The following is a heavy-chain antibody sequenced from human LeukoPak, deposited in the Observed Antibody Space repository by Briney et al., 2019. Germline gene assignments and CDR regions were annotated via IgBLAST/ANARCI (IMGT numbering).Heavy chain of an antibody. J-gene: IGHJ5*02. Sequence: ASVKVSCKASGYTFGIYGISWVRQAPGQGLEWMAWISPYDGDTNYAQKFEGRVTMTTETSTNTAYMELRSLRSDDTAIYYCARDYCTRGGDCYKEDLFDPWGQGTPVTVSA. D-gene: IGHD2-21*02. V-gene: IGHV1-18*01. CDR2: ISPYDGDT. CDR3: ARDYCTRGGDCYKEDLFDP. CDR1: GYTFGIYG.